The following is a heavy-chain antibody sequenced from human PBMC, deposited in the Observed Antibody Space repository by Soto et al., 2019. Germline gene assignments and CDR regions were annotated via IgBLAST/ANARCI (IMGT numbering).Heavy chain of an antibody. V-gene: IGHV1-3*01. D-gene: IGHD6-13*01. CDR1: GYTFTRYS. CDR3: ARASRWFVTDY. J-gene: IGHJ4*02. CDR2: INAGNGNT. Sequence: GASVKVSCKGSGYTFTRYSIHLVRQAPGQRLEWMGWINAGNGNTKYSQKFQGRVTITRDTSASTAYMELSSLRFEDTAVYYCARASRWFVTDYWGQGALVTVSS.